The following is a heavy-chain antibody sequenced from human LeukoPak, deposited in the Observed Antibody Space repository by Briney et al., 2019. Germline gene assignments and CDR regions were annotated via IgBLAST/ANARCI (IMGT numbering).Heavy chain of an antibody. V-gene: IGHV1-69*01. CDR3: ARGVVPAANSSWFDP. CDR2: IISAFGPA. D-gene: IGHD2-2*01. CDR1: GGTFSNHV. J-gene: IGHJ5*02. Sequence: ASVKVSCKASGGTFSNHVMTWVRQAPGQGLEWMGGIISAFGPANYAQKFQGRVTIPADESINTACMELSSLRSEDTAVYYCARGVVPAANSSWFDPWGQGTLVTVSS.